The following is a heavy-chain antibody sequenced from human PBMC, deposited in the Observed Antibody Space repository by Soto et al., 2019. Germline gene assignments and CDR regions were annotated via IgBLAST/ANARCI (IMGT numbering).Heavy chain of an antibody. CDR3: ARDFAYFDS. CDR1: GGSCKSGSYS. V-gene: IGHV4-61*01. Sequence: QVQLQESGPGLVKPSETLSLTCTVAGGSCKSGSYSWSWIRQPPGKGLEWIGYVYHTGRNSYNPPPKSRVSISMDTSKNQFSLNLDSVTAADTAVYFCARDFAYFDSWGQGTLVTVSS. D-gene: IGHD3-3*01. J-gene: IGHJ4*02. CDR2: VYHTGRN.